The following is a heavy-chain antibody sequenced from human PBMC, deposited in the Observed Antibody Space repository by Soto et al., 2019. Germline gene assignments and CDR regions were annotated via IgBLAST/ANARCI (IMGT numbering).Heavy chain of an antibody. CDR3: ARDGRLGANMDDSEI. CDR2: ISTYNGKT. D-gene: IGHD3-16*01. V-gene: IGHV1-18*01. Sequence: QAQLVQSGAEVKEPGASVKVSCKASGYAFGSFGIAWLRRAPGQGPEWMGWISTYNGKTNFGQKFQDRVTLSTDTFTMTAYIGLGSLTSDDTAVYYCARDGRLGANMDDSEIWGQGTMVTVSS. CDR1: GYAFGSFG. J-gene: IGHJ3*01.